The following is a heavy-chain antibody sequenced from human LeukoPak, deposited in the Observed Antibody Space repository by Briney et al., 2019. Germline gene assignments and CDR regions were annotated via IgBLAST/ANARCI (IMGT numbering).Heavy chain of an antibody. CDR3: AKGSHYYDSGGYYIEY. Sequence: PGGSLRLSCAASGFTFSSYGMHWVRQAPGKGLEWVAVISYDGSNQYYAVSVKGRFTISRENSKNTLYLQMNSLRPDDTAVYFCAKGSHYYDSGGYYIEYWGQGTLVAVSS. D-gene: IGHD3-22*01. CDR2: ISYDGSNQ. CDR1: GFTFSSYG. J-gene: IGHJ4*02. V-gene: IGHV3-30*18.